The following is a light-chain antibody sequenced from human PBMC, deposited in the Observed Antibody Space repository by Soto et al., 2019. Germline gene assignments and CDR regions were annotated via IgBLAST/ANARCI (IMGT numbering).Light chain of an antibody. J-gene: IGKJ4*01. V-gene: IGKV1-5*03. Sequence: DLQMTQSPSTQSASVGDRVTITCRASQSISSWLAWYRQKPGKAPDLLIYKASSLKSGVPSRFSGSGSGTEFTLTISSLQPDDFATYYCQQYDNYPLTFGGGTKVEIK. CDR2: KAS. CDR1: QSISSW. CDR3: QQYDNYPLT.